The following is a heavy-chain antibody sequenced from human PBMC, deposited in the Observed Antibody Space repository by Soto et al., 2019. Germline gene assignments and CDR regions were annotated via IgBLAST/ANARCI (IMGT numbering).Heavy chain of an antibody. J-gene: IGHJ5*02. CDR3: SSRITDAPT. CDR2: TLYSGTT. D-gene: IGHD2-2*01. CDR1: GTAISSGW. V-gene: IGHV4-4*02. Sequence: XXTLCRACALCGTAISSGWRSWGPQPPGKGLEWIGETLYSGTTNYNSSLNSRVTISIDKPKKQFSLNPSSVTAADTAVYYCSSRITDAPTWGQGTLVTVSS.